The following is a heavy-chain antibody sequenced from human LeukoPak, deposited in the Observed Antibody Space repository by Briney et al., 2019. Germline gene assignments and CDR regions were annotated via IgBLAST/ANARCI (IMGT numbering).Heavy chain of an antibody. CDR2: ISGSGGGT. CDR1: GFTFSSYA. D-gene: IGHD5-18*01. Sequence: GGSLRLSCAASGFTFSSYAMSWVRQAPGKGLEWVSAISGSGGGTYYADSVKGRFTISRDNSKNTLYLQMNSQRAEDTAVYYCAKCRYSYGDLDYWGQGTLVTVSS. J-gene: IGHJ4*02. CDR3: AKCRYSYGDLDY. V-gene: IGHV3-23*01.